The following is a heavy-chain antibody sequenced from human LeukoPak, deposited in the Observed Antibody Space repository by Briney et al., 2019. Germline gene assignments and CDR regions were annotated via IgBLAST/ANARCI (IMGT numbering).Heavy chain of an antibody. Sequence: SETLSLTCAVYGGSFSGYYWSWIRQPPGKGLEWIGEINHSGSTNYNPSLKSRVTISVDTSKNQFSLKLSSVTAADTAVYYCGSYDFWSGWHYWGQGTLVTVSS. D-gene: IGHD3-3*01. CDR1: GGSFSGYY. V-gene: IGHV4-34*01. CDR2: INHSGST. J-gene: IGHJ4*02. CDR3: GSYDFWSGWHY.